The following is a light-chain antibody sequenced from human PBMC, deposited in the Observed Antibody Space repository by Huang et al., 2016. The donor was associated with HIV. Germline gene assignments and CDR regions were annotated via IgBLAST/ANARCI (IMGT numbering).Light chain of an antibody. Sequence: DIQMTQSPSSLAASVGDRVTITCQASQDITKFLNWYQQKPGQPPKLLMYDASTLETGVPSRFSGSGSGTHFSFTISSLQPEYFAIYYCQHYDSLPYTFGQGTKLEIK. CDR1: QDITKF. CDR3: QHYDSLPYT. J-gene: IGKJ2*01. V-gene: IGKV1-33*01. CDR2: DAS.